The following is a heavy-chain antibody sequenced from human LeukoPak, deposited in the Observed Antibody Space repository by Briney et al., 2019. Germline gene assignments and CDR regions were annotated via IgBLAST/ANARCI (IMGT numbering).Heavy chain of an antibody. CDR1: GYTFTSYG. Sequence: SSVKVSSKASGYTFTSYGISWVRQAPGQGLEWMGWISADHGNTNYAQKLQGRVTMTTDTYTSTAYMELRSLRSDDTAVYYCARGVAGTVDYWGQGTLVTGSS. CDR3: ARGVAGTVDY. D-gene: IGHD6-19*01. J-gene: IGHJ4*02. CDR2: ISADHGNT. V-gene: IGHV1-18*01.